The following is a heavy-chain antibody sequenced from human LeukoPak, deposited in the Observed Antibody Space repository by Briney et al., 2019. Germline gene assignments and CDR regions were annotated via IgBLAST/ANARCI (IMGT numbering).Heavy chain of an antibody. CDR3: ARSRMDTANFDS. D-gene: IGHD5-18*01. CDR1: GGSISSSSYY. V-gene: IGHV4-39*01. Sequence: PSETLSLTCTVSGGSISSSSYYWGWIRQPPGKGLEWIGSIYYSGSTYYNPSLKSRVTISVDTSKNQFSLKLSSVTAADTAIYYCARSRMDTANFDSWGQGALVTVSS. CDR2: IYYSGST. J-gene: IGHJ4*02.